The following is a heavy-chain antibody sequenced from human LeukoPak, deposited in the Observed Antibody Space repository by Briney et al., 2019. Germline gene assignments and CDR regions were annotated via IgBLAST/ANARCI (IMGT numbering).Heavy chain of an antibody. CDR1: GYTFNSYG. J-gene: IGHJ4*02. Sequence: GAAENVSCKASGYTFNSYGIRWVRQAPGQGLEWMGWISAYYGNTNYAQKLQGRVTMTTDTSTSTAYLELRSLRSDDTAVYYCARGHYYDSSGYYPYWGQGTLVTACS. CDR3: ARGHYYDSSGYYPY. CDR2: ISAYYGNT. D-gene: IGHD3-22*01. V-gene: IGHV1-18*01.